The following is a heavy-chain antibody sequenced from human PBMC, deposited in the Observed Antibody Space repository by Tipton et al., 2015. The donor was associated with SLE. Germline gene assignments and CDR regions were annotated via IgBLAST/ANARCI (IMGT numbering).Heavy chain of an antibody. Sequence: PGLVKPSQTLSLTCAISGDSVSSNSAAWNWIRQSPSRGLEWLGRTYYRSKWYNDYAVSVKSRITINPDTSKNQFSLQLNSVTPEDTAVYYCARDRGFVAVVVAATHLDYWGQGTPVTVSS. V-gene: IGHV6-1*01. CDR1: GDSVSSNSAA. CDR3: ARDRGFVAVVVAATHLDY. CDR2: TYYRSKWYN. D-gene: IGHD2-15*01. J-gene: IGHJ4*02.